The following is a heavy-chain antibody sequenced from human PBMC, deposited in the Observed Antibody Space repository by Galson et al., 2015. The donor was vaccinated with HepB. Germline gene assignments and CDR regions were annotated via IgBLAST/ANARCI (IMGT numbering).Heavy chain of an antibody. CDR1: GGSFSGYY. J-gene: IGHJ6*02. V-gene: IGHV4-34*01. Sequence: SETLSLTCAVYGGSFSGYYWSWIRQPPGKGLEWIGEINHSGSTNYNPSPKSRVTISVDTSKNQFSLKLSSVTAADTAVYYCARGRAVAGTIQVRGYYYGMDVWGQGTTVTVSS. CDR2: INHSGST. D-gene: IGHD6-19*01. CDR3: ARGRAVAGTIQVRGYYYGMDV.